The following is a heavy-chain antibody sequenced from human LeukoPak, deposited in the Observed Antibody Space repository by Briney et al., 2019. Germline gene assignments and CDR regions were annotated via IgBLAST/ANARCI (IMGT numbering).Heavy chain of an antibody. V-gene: IGHV4-39*07. Sequence: SETLSLTCTVSGGSISSSSYYWGWLRQPPGKGLEWIGSIYHSGSTYYNPSLKSRVTISVDTSKNQFSLKLSSVTAADTAVYYCAGERGEEYSSGWYKRNYFDNWGQGIRVTVSS. J-gene: IGHJ4*02. CDR1: GGSISSSSYY. CDR3: AGERGEEYSSGWYKRNYFDN. CDR2: IYHSGST. D-gene: IGHD6-19*01.